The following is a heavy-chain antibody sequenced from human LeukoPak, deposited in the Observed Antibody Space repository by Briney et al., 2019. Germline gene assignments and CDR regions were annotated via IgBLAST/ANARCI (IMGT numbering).Heavy chain of an antibody. Sequence: GGSLRLSCAASGFTFSSYGMHWVRQAPGKGLEWGAVISSDGSDKYYADSVKGRFTISRDNSKNTLYLQMNSLRAEETAVYYCAKRTSGSSWYSSDSWGQGTLVTVSS. D-gene: IGHD6-13*01. CDR2: ISSDGSDK. CDR3: AKRTSGSSWYSSDS. V-gene: IGHV3-30*18. CDR1: GFTFSSYG. J-gene: IGHJ4*02.